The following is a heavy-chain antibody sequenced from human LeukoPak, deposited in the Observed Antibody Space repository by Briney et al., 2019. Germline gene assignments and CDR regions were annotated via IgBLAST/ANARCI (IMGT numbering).Heavy chain of an antibody. J-gene: IGHJ4*02. D-gene: IGHD4-17*01. CDR2: IYYSGST. CDR3: ARTGDYGGVFDY. CDR1: GGSISSGGYY. V-gene: IGHV4-30-4*08. Sequence: SQTLSLTCTVSGGSISSGGYYWSWIRQHPGKGLEWIGYIYYSGSTYYNPSLKSRVTISVDTSKNQFSLKLSSVTAADTAVYYCARTGDYGGVFDYWGQGTLVTVSS.